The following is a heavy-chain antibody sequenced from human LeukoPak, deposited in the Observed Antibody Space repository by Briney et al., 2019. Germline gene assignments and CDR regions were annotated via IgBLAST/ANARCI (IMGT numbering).Heavy chain of an antibody. D-gene: IGHD2-2*02. CDR3: AKGGYCSGSNCYNNWFDP. Sequence: GGSLRLSCAASGFTFSDFWMHWVRQAPGKGLVWVSRINSGGTVTNYADSVKGRLTISRDNAKNTLYLQMNSLRAEDTAVYSCAKGGYCSGSNCYNNWFDPWGQGTLVTVSS. V-gene: IGHV3-74*01. CDR1: GFTFSDFW. CDR2: INSGGTVT. J-gene: IGHJ5*02.